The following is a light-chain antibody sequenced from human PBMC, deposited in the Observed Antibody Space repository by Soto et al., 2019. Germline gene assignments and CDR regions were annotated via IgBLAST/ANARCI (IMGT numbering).Light chain of an antibody. Sequence: QAVLTQPPSASGTPGQRVTISCSGSSSNIGSNTVNWYQQLPGTAPKLLIYSNNQRPSGVPDRFSGSKSGTSASLAISALQSEDEADYYCAAWDDSLNGPSVVFGRGTQLTVL. CDR1: SSNIGSNT. V-gene: IGLV1-44*01. J-gene: IGLJ2*01. CDR2: SNN. CDR3: AAWDDSLNGPSVV.